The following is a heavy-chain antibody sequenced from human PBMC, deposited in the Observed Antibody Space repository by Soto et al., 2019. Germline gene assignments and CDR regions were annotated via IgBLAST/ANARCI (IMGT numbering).Heavy chain of an antibody. CDR3: AKGIARRRYYGSGSYPYYYGMDV. CDR1: GFTFSSYG. J-gene: IGHJ6*02. V-gene: IGHV3-30*18. D-gene: IGHD3-10*01. Sequence: LRLSCAASGFTFSSYGMHWVRQAPGKGLEWVAVISYDGSNKYYADSVKGRFTISRDNSKNTLYLQMNSLRAEDTAVYYCAKGIARRRYYGSGSYPYYYGMDVWGQGTTVTVSS. CDR2: ISYDGSNK.